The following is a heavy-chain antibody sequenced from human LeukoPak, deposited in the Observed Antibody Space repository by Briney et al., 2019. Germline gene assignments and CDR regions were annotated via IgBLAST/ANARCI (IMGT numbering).Heavy chain of an antibody. CDR2: INAGNANK. CDR3: ARVTGTYCDY. CDR1: GYTFSNYA. J-gene: IGHJ4*02. Sequence: ASVKVSCKASGYTFSNYALHWVRQAPGQRLEWMGWINAGNANKKYSQRFQGRVTITSDTSAGTAYMELTSLRSEDTAMYYCARVTGTYCDYWGQGTLVTVSS. D-gene: IGHD3-9*01. V-gene: IGHV1-3*01.